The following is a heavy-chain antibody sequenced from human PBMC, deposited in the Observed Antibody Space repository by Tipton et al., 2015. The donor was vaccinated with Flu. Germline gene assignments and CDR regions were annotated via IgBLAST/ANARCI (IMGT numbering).Heavy chain of an antibody. Sequence: QVQLVQSGAEVKKPGATVKVSCKASGYTFTSYDINWVRQATGQRLEWMGWMNPNSGNTGYAQKLQRRVTMTRHTSISTTYMELSSLRSEESAGYSWARHVRGVIEGMDVWGQGTTVTVAS. V-gene: IGHV1-8*01. CDR3: ARHVRGVIEGMDV. CDR2: MNPNSGNT. D-gene: IGHD3-10*01. CDR1: GYTFTSYD. J-gene: IGHJ6*02.